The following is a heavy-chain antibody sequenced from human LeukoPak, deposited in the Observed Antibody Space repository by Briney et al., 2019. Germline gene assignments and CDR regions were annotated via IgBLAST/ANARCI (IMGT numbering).Heavy chain of an antibody. J-gene: IGHJ5*02. CDR3: ARDIRWELLEEVWFDP. D-gene: IGHD1-26*01. CDR1: GYTFTGYY. V-gene: IGHV1-2*02. CDR2: INPNSGGT. Sequence: GASVKVSCKASGYTFTGYYLHWVRQAPGQGLEWMGWINPNSGGTNYAQKFQGRVNMTKDTSISTAYMELSRLRSGDTAVYYCARDIRWELLEEVWFDPWGQGTLVTVSS.